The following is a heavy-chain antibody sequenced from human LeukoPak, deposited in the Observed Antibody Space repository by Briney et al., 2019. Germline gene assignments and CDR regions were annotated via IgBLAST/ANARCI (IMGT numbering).Heavy chain of an antibody. V-gene: IGHV3-48*03. CDR3: AREGIAAACKGGFDY. CDR1: GFTLSIYE. D-gene: IGHD6-13*01. CDR2: ISSSGSTI. Sequence: PGGPLRLSCSASGFTLSIYEVNGARQAPGKGLEWVSYISSSGSTIYYADSVKGRFTISRDNAKNSLYLQMNSLRAEDTAIYYCAREGIAAACKGGFDYWGQGTLVTVSS. J-gene: IGHJ4*02.